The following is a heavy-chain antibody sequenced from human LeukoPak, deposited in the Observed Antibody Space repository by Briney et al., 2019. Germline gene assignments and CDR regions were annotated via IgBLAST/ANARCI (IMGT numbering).Heavy chain of an antibody. J-gene: IGHJ5*02. CDR1: GGSISSYY. D-gene: IGHD2-15*01. CDR3: ARHEVVAATPNWFDP. V-gene: IGHV4-59*08. CDR2: IYYSGST. Sequence: KPSETLSLTCTVSGGSISSYYWSWIRQPPGKGLEWLGYIYYSGSTNYNPSLKSRVTISVDTSKNQFSLKLSSVTAADTAVYYCARHEVVAATPNWFDPWGQGTLVTVSS.